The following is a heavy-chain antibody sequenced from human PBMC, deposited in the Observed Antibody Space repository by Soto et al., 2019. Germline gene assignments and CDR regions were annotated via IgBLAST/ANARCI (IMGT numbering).Heavy chain of an antibody. CDR2: ISWNSGSI. CDR3: AKGRDSSSSSWFDP. D-gene: IGHD6-6*01. J-gene: IGHJ5*02. V-gene: IGHV3-9*01. CDR1: GFTFDDYA. Sequence: EVQLVESGGGLVQPGRSLTLSCAASGFTFDDYAMHWVRQAPGKGLEWVSGISWNSGSIGYADSVQGRFTISRDNAKNSLYLQMNSLRAEDTAFYYCAKGRDSSSSSWFDPWGQGTLVTVS.